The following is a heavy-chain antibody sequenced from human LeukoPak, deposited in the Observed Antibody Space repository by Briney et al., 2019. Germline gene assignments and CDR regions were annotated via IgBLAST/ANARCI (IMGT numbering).Heavy chain of an antibody. CDR1: GFTFSSHW. V-gene: IGHV3-7*01. CDR3: ARAGRSFYGGSSNY. Sequence: GGSLRLSCAASGFTFSSHWMSWVRQAPGKGLEWVAHIKQDGSEKQYMDSVRGRFTISRDNTRNSMYLRMDSLRDEDTAVYYCARAGRSFYGGSSNYWGQGTLVTVSS. CDR2: IKQDGSEK. D-gene: IGHD4-23*01. J-gene: IGHJ4*02.